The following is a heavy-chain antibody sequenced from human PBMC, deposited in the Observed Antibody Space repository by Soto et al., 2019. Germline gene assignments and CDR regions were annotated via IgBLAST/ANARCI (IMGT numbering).Heavy chain of an antibody. CDR3: ARPGGRAVAGLFDY. J-gene: IGHJ4*02. CDR1: GGSISSSSYY. D-gene: IGHD6-19*01. V-gene: IGHV4-39*01. Sequence: SETLSLTCTVSGGSISSSSYYWGWIRQPPGKGLEWIGSIYYSGSTYYNPSLKSRVTISVDTSKNQFSLKLSSVTAADTAVYYCARPGGRAVAGLFDYWGQGTLVTVSS. CDR2: IYYSGST.